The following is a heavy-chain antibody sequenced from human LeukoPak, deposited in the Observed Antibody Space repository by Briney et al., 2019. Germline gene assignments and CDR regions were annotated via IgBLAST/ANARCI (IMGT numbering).Heavy chain of an antibody. D-gene: IGHD5-18*01. Sequence: SETLSLTCAVSGGSISSGGYSWSWIRQPPGKGLEWIGYIYYSGSTNYNPSLKSRATISVDTSKNQFSLKLSSVTAADTAVYYCARGDTAMADAFDIWGQGTMVTVSS. CDR1: GGSISSGGYS. J-gene: IGHJ3*02. V-gene: IGHV4-61*08. CDR3: ARGDTAMADAFDI. CDR2: IYYSGST.